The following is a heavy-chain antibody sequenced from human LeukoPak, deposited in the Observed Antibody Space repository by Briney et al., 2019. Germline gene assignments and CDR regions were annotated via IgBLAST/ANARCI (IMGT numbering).Heavy chain of an antibody. D-gene: IGHD3-3*01. Sequence: SETLSLTCTVSGGSISSRSYYWGWVRQPPGKGLEWIGTIYHSGSTYYNPSLKSRIIISVDTSKNQFSLKLSSVTAADTAVYYCARHFPGGSGYLYYFDYWGQGTLVTVSS. J-gene: IGHJ4*02. CDR2: IYHSGST. V-gene: IGHV4-39*01. CDR3: ARHFPGGSGYLYYFDY. CDR1: GGSISSRSYY.